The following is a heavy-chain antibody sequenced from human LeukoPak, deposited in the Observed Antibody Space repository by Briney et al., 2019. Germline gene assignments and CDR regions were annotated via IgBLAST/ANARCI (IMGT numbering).Heavy chain of an antibody. CDR1: GYIYTSFG. V-gene: IGHV1-18*01. J-gene: IGHJ4*01. CDR3: ARDEGWEVPYYFDY. CDR2: ISGYSGKT. D-gene: IGHD1-26*01. Sequence: ASVKVSCKASGYIYTSFGISWVRQAPGQGLEWMGWISGYSGKTKYAQKIEDRLTMTTNTSTGTAYMELRSLRSDDTAVYYCARDEGWEVPYYFDYWGEGTLITVSS.